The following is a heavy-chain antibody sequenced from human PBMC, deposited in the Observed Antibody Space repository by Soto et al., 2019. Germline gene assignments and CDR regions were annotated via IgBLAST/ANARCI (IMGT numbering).Heavy chain of an antibody. V-gene: IGHV3-7*01. CDR1: GFTFSSYW. CDR3: ARISAAGRGSDV. CDR2: IKQDGSEE. D-gene: IGHD6-13*01. J-gene: IGHJ6*02. Sequence: ESGGGLVQPGGSLRLSCVDSGFTFSSYWMSWVRQAPVKGLEWVGNIKQDGSEENYVDSVKGRFTISRDNAKNSMYLQMNSLRAEATALYHCARISAAGRGSDVWGQGTTVVVSS.